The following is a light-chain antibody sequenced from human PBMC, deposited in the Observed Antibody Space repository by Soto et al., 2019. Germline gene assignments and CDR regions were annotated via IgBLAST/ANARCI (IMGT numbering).Light chain of an antibody. CDR2: EGS. V-gene: IGLV2-23*03. J-gene: IGLJ1*01. CDR3: CSYAGSSTFL. CDR1: SSDVGSYNL. Sequence: QSVLTQPASVSGSPGQSITISCTGTSSDVGSYNLVSWYQQHPGKAPKLMIYEGSKRPSGVSNRFSGPKSGNTASLTISGLQAEDEADYYCCSYAGSSTFLFGTGTKLTVL.